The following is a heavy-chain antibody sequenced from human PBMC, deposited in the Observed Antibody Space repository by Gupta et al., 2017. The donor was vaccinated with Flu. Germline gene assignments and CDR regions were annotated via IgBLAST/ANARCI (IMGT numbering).Heavy chain of an antibody. CDR1: YA. J-gene: IGHJ4*02. D-gene: IGHD2-2*01. CDR2: ISGSGGST. CDR3: AKDEDIVVVPAAAFDY. Sequence: YAMSWVRQAPGKGLEWVSAISGSGGSTYYADSVKGRFTISRDNSKNTLYLQMNSLRAEDTAVYYCAKDEDIVVVPAAAFDYWGQGTLVTVSS. V-gene: IGHV3-23*01.